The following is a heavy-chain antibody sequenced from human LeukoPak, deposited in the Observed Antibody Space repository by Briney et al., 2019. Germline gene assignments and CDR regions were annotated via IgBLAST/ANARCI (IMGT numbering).Heavy chain of an antibody. J-gene: IGHJ4*02. CDR2: ISGDGSST. CDR3: ARDNNWNYPDY. Sequence: GGSLRLSCAASGFTFSNYWMHWVRQARGKGLVWVSRISGDGSSTRYADSVKGRFTISRHNAKNTLFLQMNSLRAEDTAVYYCARDNNWNYPDYWGQGTLVTVSS. D-gene: IGHD1-7*01. CDR1: GFTFSNYW. V-gene: IGHV3-74*01.